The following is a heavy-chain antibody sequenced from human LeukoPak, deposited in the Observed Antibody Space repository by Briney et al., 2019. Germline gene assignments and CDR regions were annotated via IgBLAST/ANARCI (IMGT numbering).Heavy chain of an antibody. V-gene: IGHV3-48*01. CDR2: IRSSSET. J-gene: IGHJ5*02. CDR3: ARDAGNSGYGCDL. Sequence: GGSLRLSCAASGFIFSQYSMNWVRQAPGKGLEWVSHIRSSSETFYADSVKGRFTISRDNARNSLYLQMNNFRGEDTAIYYCARDAGNSGYGCDLWGQGTLVTVSS. D-gene: IGHD5-12*01. CDR1: GFIFSQYS.